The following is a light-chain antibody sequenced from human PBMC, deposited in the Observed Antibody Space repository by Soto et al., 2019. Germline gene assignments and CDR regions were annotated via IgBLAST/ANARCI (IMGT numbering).Light chain of an antibody. Sequence: EIVLTQSPGTLALSPGDRATLSCRASQNVGASYLAWYQQKLGQAPRLLIFGASNRATGVAARFIGSGSGTDFTLTITRLEPEDFAVYFCQKYGGPPYTFGQGTKLEIK. J-gene: IGKJ2*01. CDR1: QNVGASY. V-gene: IGKV3-20*01. CDR2: GAS. CDR3: QKYGGPPYT.